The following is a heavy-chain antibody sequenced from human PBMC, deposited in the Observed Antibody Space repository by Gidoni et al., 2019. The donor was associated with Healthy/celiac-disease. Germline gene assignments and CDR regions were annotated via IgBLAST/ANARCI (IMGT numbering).Heavy chain of an antibody. CDR2: ISYDGSNK. V-gene: IGHV3-30-3*01. Sequence: QVQLVKSGGGVVQPGRSLRRACAASGFTFSSYAMHWVRQAPGKGLEWVAVISYDGSNKYYADSVKGRFTISRDNSKNTLYLQMNSLRAEDTAVYYCARDTHYDFWSGLDYWGQGTLVTVSS. CDR3: ARDTHYDFWSGLDY. CDR1: GFTFSSYA. J-gene: IGHJ4*02. D-gene: IGHD3-3*01.